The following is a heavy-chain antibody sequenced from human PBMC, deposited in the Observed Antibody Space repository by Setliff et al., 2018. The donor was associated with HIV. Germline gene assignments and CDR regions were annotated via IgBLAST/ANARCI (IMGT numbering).Heavy chain of an antibody. V-gene: IGHV4-4*09. J-gene: IGHJ4*02. CDR1: GGSMSPYY. CDR2: IFSSGST. Sequence: SETLSLTCTVSGGSMSPYYWSWIRQPPGKGLEWIGYIFSSGSTNYNPSLKSRVTISVDTSKNQFSLRLSSVTAADTAMYYCVRHVGISIGGTRGDFDCWGQGTLVTVSS. CDR3: VRHVGISIGGTRGDFDC. D-gene: IGHD6-13*01.